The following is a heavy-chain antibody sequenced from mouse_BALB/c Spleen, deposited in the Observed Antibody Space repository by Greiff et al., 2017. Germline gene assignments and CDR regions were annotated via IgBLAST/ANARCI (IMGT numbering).Heavy chain of an antibody. Sequence: QVQLKESGPGLVAPSQSLSITCTVSGFSLTSYGVHWVRQPPGKGLEWLGVIWAGGSTNYNSALMSRLSISKDNSKSQVFLKMNSLQTDDTAMYYCDRDLGRHFDYWRQGTTLTVS. V-gene: IGHV2-9*02. D-gene: IGHD4-1*01. CDR1: GFSLTSYG. J-gene: IGHJ2*01. CDR2: IWAGGST. CDR3: DRDLGRHFDY.